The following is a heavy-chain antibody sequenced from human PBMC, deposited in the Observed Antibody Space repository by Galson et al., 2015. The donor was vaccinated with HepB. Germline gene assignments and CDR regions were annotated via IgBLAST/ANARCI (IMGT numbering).Heavy chain of an antibody. CDR3: ARTSYFDY. CDR1: GFTFGSYA. V-gene: IGHV3-30*04. J-gene: IGHJ4*02. CDR2: LSSHGDNE. Sequence: SLRLSCAASGFTFGSYAMNWVRQAPGKGLEWVAVLSSHGDNEYYADSVKGRFTISRDNSENTVYLQMHSLRVEDTAVYYCARTSYFDYWGQGTLVTVSS.